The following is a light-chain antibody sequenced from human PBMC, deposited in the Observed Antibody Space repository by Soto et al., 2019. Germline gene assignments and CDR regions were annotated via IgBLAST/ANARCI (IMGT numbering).Light chain of an antibody. V-gene: IGKV3-11*01. CDR3: QQRADWPIT. CDR1: QYITIY. CDR2: DAS. J-gene: IGKJ5*01. Sequence: IVLPQSPATLSLSPGERSTLSFRSSQYITIYLAWYQQKPGQAPRLLIYDASNRATGIPARFSGSGSGTDFTLTIGSLEPDDFAVYYCQQRADWPITFGQGTRLEIK.